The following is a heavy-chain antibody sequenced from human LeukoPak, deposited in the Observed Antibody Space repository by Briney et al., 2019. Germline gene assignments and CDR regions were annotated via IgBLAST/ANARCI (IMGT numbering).Heavy chain of an antibody. V-gene: IGHV1-46*01. D-gene: IGHD3-22*01. CDR1: GYTFTSYY. J-gene: IGHJ4*02. CDR2: INPSGCST. CDR3: ARDAANYYDSSGYYHYGGAY. Sequence: ASVKVSCKASGYTFTSYYMHWVRQAPGQGLEWMGIINPSGCSTSYARKFQGRVTMTRDTSTSTVYMELSSLRSEDTAVYYCARDAANYYDSSGYYHYGGAYWGQGTLVTVSS.